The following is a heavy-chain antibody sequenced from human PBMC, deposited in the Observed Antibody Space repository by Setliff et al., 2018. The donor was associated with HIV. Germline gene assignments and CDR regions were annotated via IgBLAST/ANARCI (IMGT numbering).Heavy chain of an antibody. CDR1: GFTFSSYT. CDR2: ISGAKIT. J-gene: IGHJ3*01. V-gene: IGHV3-21*01. CDR3: VRGFNL. Sequence: PGGSLRLSCAISGFTFSSYTMHWVRQAPGKGLEWVSSISGAKITDYADSVKGRFTISRDDAKNSLYLQMNDLRAEDTAVYYCVRGFNLWGQGTMVTVSS.